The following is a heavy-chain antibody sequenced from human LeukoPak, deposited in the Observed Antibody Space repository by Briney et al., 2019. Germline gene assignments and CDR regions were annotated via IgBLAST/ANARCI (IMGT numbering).Heavy chain of an antibody. J-gene: IGHJ4*02. CDR2: IYYSGST. Sequence: SETLSLTCTVSGGSISSSSYYWGWLRQPPGKGLEWIGSIYYSGSTYYNPSLKSRVTISVDTSKNQFSLKLSSVTAADTAVYYCARVRGYDSSAGGPGGIDYWGQGTLVTVSS. CDR3: ARVRGYDSSAGGPGGIDY. CDR1: GGSISSSSYY. V-gene: IGHV4-39*07. D-gene: IGHD3-22*01.